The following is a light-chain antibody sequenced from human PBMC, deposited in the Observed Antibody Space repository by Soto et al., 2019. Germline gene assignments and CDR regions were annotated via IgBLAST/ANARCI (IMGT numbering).Light chain of an antibody. Sequence: EIVLTQSPATLSLAPGEIATLSCRASKSVSSYLAWYQQRPGQAPRLLIYDASNRATGIPARFSGTGSGTYFTLTISSLEPEDFAVYYCQQRSNWPPITFGQGTRLEIK. CDR3: QQRSNWPPIT. CDR1: KSVSSY. CDR2: DAS. J-gene: IGKJ5*01. V-gene: IGKV3-11*01.